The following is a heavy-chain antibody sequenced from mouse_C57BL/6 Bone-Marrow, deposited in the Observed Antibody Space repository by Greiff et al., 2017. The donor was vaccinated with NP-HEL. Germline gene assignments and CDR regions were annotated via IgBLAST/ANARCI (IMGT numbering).Heavy chain of an antibody. J-gene: IGHJ4*01. D-gene: IGHD2-4*01. CDR1: GYTFTSYW. CDR3: ARGRDYDYYAMDY. CDR2: IYPSDSET. V-gene: IGHV1-61*01. Sequence: QVQLKQPGAELVRPGSSVKLSCKASGYTFTSYWMDWVKQRPGQGLEWIGNIYPSDSETHYNQKFKDKATLTVDKSSSTAYMQLSSLTSEDSAVYYCARGRDYDYYAMDYWGQGTSVTVSS.